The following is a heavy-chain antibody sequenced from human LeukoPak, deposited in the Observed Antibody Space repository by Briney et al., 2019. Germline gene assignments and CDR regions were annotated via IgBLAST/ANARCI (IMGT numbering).Heavy chain of an antibody. CDR1: GGSLCSSNW. J-gene: IGHJ6*01. Sequence: SETLSLACALSGGSLCSSNWWSWVRRPPGKGLDWIGKFIHRGSTNYNPSLRSRVTISVEKSKNKFSLKLSPVTAADTAVYYLARIPFSYYGMVVWREGATVGVSS. CDR2: FIHRGST. V-gene: IGHV4-4*02. CDR3: ARIPFSYYGMVV. D-gene: IGHD2/OR15-2a*01.